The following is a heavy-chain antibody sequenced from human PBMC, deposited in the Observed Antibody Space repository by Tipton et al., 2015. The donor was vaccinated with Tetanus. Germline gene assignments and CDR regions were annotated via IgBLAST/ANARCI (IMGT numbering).Heavy chain of an antibody. Sequence: SLRLSCAASGSIFSSYGIHWVRQAPGKGLEWLAVSWYDGTDKYYADSVKGRFTISRDNPKNTLYLQMNSLRAEDTALYYCAREADCSGGSCFSGDFDTWGQGTQVTVSS. J-gene: IGHJ4*02. CDR2: SWYDGTDK. CDR1: GSIFSSYG. D-gene: IGHD2-15*01. CDR3: AREADCSGGSCFSGDFDT. V-gene: IGHV3-33*01.